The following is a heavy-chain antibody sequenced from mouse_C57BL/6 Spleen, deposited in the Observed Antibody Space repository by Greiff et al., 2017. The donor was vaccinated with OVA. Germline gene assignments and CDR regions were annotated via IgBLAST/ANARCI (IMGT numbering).Heavy chain of an antibody. V-gene: IGHV5-9-1*02. J-gene: IGHJ2*01. CDR3: TRDRITTVVGYFDY. D-gene: IGHD1-1*01. CDR2: ISSGGDYI. Sequence: EVPLVESGEGLVKPGGSLKLSCAASGFTFSRYAMSWVRQTPEKRLEWVAYISSGGDYIYYADTVQGRFTISRDNARNTLYLQMSSLKSEDTAMYYCTRDRITTVVGYFDYWGQGTTLTVSS. CDR1: GFTFSRYA.